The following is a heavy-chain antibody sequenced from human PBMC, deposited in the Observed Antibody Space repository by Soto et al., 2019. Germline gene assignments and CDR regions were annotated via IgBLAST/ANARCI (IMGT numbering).Heavy chain of an antibody. CDR3: ARLPIVVVPAAMLNYYYYGMDV. CDR2: IDPSDSYT. J-gene: IGHJ6*02. Sequence: GESLKISCKGSGYSFTSYWISWVRQMPGTGLEWMGRIDPSDSYTNYSPSFQGHVTISADKPISTAYLQWSSLKASDTAMYYCARLPIVVVPAAMLNYYYYGMDVWGQGTTVTVSS. CDR1: GYSFTSYW. D-gene: IGHD2-2*01. V-gene: IGHV5-10-1*01.